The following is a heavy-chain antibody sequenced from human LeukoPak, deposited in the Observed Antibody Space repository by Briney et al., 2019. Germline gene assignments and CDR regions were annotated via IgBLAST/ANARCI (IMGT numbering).Heavy chain of an antibody. V-gene: IGHV4-59*01. CDR2: ITYSGDT. CDR1: GGSLSDYF. CDR3: ARARSEGVPAGILHDS. J-gene: IGHJ4*02. D-gene: IGHD2-2*01. Sequence: SETLSLTCTVSGGSLSDYFWTWMRQPPGKGLEWIGHITYSGDTNYNPSLKSRLSMSIDTSRRHFSLRLSSVSTADTAVYYCARARSEGVPAGILHDSWGQGTLVTVSS.